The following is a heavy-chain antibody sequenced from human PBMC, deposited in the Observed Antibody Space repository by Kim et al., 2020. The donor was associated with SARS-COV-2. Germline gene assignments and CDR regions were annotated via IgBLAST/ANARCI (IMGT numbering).Heavy chain of an antibody. J-gene: IGHJ5*02. CDR1: GGSISSSSYY. V-gene: IGHV4-39*07. Sequence: SETLSLTCTVSGGSISSSSYYWGWIRQPPGKGLEWIGTIYYSGSTYYNPSLKSRVTISVDTSKNQFSLKLNSVTAADTAVYYCARVRDTVVRGVRTFYWFDPWGQGTLVTVSS. D-gene: IGHD3-10*01. CDR2: IYYSGST. CDR3: ARVRDTVVRGVRTFYWFDP.